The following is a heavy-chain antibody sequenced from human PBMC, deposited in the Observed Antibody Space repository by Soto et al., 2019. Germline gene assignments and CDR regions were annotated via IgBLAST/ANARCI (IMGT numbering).Heavy chain of an antibody. CDR1: GFTFSSYA. CDR3: AKPREKQLVRGYFQH. Sequence: GGSLRLSCAASGFTFSSYAMSWVRQAPGKGLEWVSAISGSGGSTYYADSVKGRFTISRDNSKNTLYLQMNSLRAEDAAVYYCAKPREKQLVRGYFQHWGQGTLVTVSS. D-gene: IGHD6-13*01. CDR2: ISGSGGST. V-gene: IGHV3-23*01. J-gene: IGHJ1*01.